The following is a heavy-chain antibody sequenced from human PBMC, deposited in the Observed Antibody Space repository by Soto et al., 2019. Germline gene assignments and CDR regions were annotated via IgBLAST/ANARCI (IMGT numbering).Heavy chain of an antibody. V-gene: IGHV4-31*03. D-gene: IGHD4-17*01. Sequence: SETLSLTCTVSGGSISSGGYYWSWIRQHPGKGLEWIGYIYYSGSTYYNPSLKSRVTISVDTSKNQFSLKLSSVTAADTAAYYCARCPEDYGDYSYYFDYWGQGTLVTVSS. CDR1: GGSISSGGYY. J-gene: IGHJ4*02. CDR3: ARCPEDYGDYSYYFDY. CDR2: IYYSGST.